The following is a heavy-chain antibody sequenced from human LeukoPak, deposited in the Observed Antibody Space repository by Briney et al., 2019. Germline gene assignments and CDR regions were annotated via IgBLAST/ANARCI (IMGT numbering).Heavy chain of an antibody. CDR1: GFTFSHHG. V-gene: IGHV3-23*01. J-gene: IGHJ3*02. CDR2: IRGNGITT. D-gene: IGHD1-26*01. CDR3: ARGGSYLSAFDI. Sequence: GGSLRLSCAASGFTFSHHGMNWVRQAPGKGLEWVSGIRGNGITTYYADSVRGRFTISRDNSKNTLYLQMNSLRGEDTAVYYCARGGSYLSAFDIWGQGTMVTVSS.